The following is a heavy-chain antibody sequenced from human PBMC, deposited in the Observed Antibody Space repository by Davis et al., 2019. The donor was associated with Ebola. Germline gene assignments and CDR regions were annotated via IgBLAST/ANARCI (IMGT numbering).Heavy chain of an antibody. CDR1: GFTFDDYA. D-gene: IGHD2-2*02. J-gene: IGHJ6*02. Sequence: HTGGSLRLSCAASGFTFDDYAMHWVRQAPGKGLVWVSRINSDGSSTSYADSVKGRFTISRDNSKNTLYLQMNSLRAEDTAVYYCARGVPAAIPFYYYGMDVWGQGTTVTVSS. V-gene: IGHV3-74*01. CDR3: ARGVPAAIPFYYYGMDV. CDR2: INSDGSST.